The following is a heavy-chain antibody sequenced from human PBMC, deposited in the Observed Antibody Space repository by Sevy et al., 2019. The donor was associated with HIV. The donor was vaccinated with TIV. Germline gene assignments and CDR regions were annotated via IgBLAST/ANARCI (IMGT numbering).Heavy chain of an antibody. Sequence: GGSLRLSCTAFGFPFDTFALNWVRQAPGKGLDWVSTIGRGPENIHYADSVKGRFTISRDKSRNTVYLQLNNLRAEDTAMYYWGSWVKAHLDSWGQGTPVTVSS. D-gene: IGHD2-21*01. CDR3: GSWVKAHLDS. V-gene: IGHV3-23*01. J-gene: IGHJ4*02. CDR1: GFPFDTFA. CDR2: IGRGPENI.